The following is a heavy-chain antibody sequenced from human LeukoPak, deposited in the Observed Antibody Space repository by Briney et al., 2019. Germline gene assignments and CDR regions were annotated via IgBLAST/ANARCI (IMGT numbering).Heavy chain of an antibody. V-gene: IGHV4-30-2*01. D-gene: IGHD3-3*01. CDR3: ARGPIFGVVKYYYYYYMDV. J-gene: IGHJ6*03. CDR2: IYHSGST. Sequence: SQTLSLTCAVSGGSISSGGYSWSWIRQPPGKGLEWIGYIYHSGSTYYNPSLKSRVTMSVDTSKNQFPLKLSSVTAADTAVYYCARGPIFGVVKYYYYYYMDVWGKGTTVTVSS. CDR1: GGSISSGGYS.